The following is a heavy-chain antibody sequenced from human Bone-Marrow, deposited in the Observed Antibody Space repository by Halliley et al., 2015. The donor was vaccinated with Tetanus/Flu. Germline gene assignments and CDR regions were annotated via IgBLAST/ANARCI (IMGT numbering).Heavy chain of an antibody. J-gene: IGHJ4*01. V-gene: IGHV4-34*10. CDR2: IDHNGIA. D-gene: IGHD5-12*01. Sequence: TLSLTCAVYGESFSGHYWIWIRQSPGKGLEWIGEIDHNGIANYNPSLKSRLMMSVDTTRKRFSLELRSVTAADTAIYYCARSQAFHIVAGLDYWGXXXRVSVSS. CDR3: ARSQAFHIVAGLDY. CDR1: GESFSGHY.